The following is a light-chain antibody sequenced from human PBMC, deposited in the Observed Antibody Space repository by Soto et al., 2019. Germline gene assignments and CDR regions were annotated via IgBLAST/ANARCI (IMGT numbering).Light chain of an antibody. V-gene: IGKV3-20*01. CDR2: GAS. Sequence: EIVLKQSPGTLSLSPGERATLSCRASQRVSSSFLDWYQQKPGQAPRLLIYGASSRATGIPDRFSGSGSGTDFTLTISRLEPEDVAVYYCQQYGSSPLTFGGGNKVEIK. CDR1: QRVSSSF. J-gene: IGKJ4*01. CDR3: QQYGSSPLT.